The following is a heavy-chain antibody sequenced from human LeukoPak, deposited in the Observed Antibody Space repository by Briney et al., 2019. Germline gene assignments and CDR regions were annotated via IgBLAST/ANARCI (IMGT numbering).Heavy chain of an antibody. Sequence: SETLSLTCTVSGGSISSYYWSWIRQPAGKGLEWIGRIYTSGSTNYNPSLKSRVTMSVDTSKNQFSLKLSSVTAADTAVYYCARENSSGWSGWGYYYYYYMDVWGKGTTVTISS. CDR1: GGSISSYY. D-gene: IGHD6-19*01. J-gene: IGHJ6*03. CDR3: ARENSSGWSGWGYYYYYYMDV. V-gene: IGHV4-4*07. CDR2: IYTSGST.